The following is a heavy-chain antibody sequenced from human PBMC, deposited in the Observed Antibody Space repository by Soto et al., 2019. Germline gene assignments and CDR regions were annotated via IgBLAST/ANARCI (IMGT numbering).Heavy chain of an antibody. CDR3: AAGFYDSGGYSLDY. V-gene: IGHV1-58*02. D-gene: IGHD3-22*01. Sequence: EASVKVSCKASGFTFTSSAMQWVRQARGQRLEWIGRIVVGSGNTNYAQKFQERVTITRDMSTSTAYMEVSSLRSEDTAVYYCAAGFYDSGGYSLDYWGQGTLVTVSS. CDR2: IVVGSGNT. CDR1: GFTFTSSA. J-gene: IGHJ4*02.